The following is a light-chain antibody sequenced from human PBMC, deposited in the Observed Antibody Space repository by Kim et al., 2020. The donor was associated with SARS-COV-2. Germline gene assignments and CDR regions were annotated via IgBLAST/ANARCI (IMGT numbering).Light chain of an antibody. CDR2: CDI. V-gene: IGLV1-40*01. CDR1: TCNRVAGYH. J-gene: IGLJ1*01. Sequence: QGPSIASTGITCNRVAGYHYLSYQQLPATAPPLLMYCDISRPSAVPDLFVASKSGTSASLLITCLQTDDDADYYCQSYDNSLGDYVFGTGTKVTVL. CDR3: QSYDNSLGDYV.